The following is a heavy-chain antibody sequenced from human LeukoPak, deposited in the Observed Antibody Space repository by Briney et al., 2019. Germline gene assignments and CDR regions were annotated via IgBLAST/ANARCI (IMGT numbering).Heavy chain of an antibody. CDR2: IKSDGSST. CDR3: ARDAFDI. J-gene: IGHJ3*02. Sequence: GGSLRLSCAASGFTFSSNWMHWVRQAPGKGLVWVSRIKSDGSSTTYADSVKGRFTISRDNAKNSLYLQMNSLRAEDTAVYYCARDAFDIWGQGTMVTVSS. V-gene: IGHV3-74*01. CDR1: GFTFSSNW.